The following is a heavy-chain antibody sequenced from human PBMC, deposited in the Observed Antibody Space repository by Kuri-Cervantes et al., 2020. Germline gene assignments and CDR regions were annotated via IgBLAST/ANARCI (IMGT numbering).Heavy chain of an antibody. CDR2: ICYSGIT. V-gene: IGHV4-39*01. Sequence: AETLSLTCTVSGGSISGTIYSWDWLRQPPGKGLEWIVTICYSGITSYNPSHKSGVTISVDTSKNQFSLKLSYVAAADTAVYYCARLGMYPGSGRGAGRPGVDYWGQGTLVTVSS. CDR1: GGSISGTIYS. D-gene: IGHD6-6*01. CDR3: ARLGMYPGSGRGAGRPGVDY. J-gene: IGHJ4*02.